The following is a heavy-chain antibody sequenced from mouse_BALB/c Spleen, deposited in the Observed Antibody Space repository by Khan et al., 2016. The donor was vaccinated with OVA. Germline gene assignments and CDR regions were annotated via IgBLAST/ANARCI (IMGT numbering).Heavy chain of an antibody. J-gene: IGHJ3*01. CDR1: GYAFSNYW. Sequence: VGKDGAELVRPGSSVKISCKTSGYAFSNYWMNWVKQRPGQGLEWIGQIYPGDGDTNYNGEFKGKATLTADKSSNTAYMHLSSLTAEDSAVYFCARSGYDFFAYWGQGTLVTVSA. V-gene: IGHV1-80*01. CDR2: IYPGDGDT. D-gene: IGHD2-14*01. CDR3: ARSGYDFFAY.